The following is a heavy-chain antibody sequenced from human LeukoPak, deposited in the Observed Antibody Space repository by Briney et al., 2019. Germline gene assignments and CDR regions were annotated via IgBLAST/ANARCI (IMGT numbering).Heavy chain of an antibody. D-gene: IGHD2-2*03. CDR2: MNPDSGNV. V-gene: IGHV1-8*01. Sequence: ASVKVSCKASGYTFITHDINWVRQAAGQGLEWMGWMNPDSGNVGFTQKFQGRLTMTRDTSMSTAYLELSSLTSEDTAIYFCAKGGFFSFDMWGQGTKVTVSS. J-gene: IGHJ3*02. CDR3: AKGGFFSFDM. CDR1: GYTFITHD.